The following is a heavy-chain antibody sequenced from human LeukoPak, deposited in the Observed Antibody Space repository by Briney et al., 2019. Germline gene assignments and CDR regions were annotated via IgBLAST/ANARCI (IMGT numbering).Heavy chain of an antibody. CDR2: ISSSSSTI. D-gene: IGHD1-26*01. Sequence: PGGSLRLSCAASGFTFSSYSMNWVRQAPGKGLEWVSYISSSSSTIYSADSVKGRFTISRDNAKNSLYPQMNSLRDEDTAVYYCARDLSGRVGATDYYYGMDVWGQGTTVTVSS. V-gene: IGHV3-48*02. J-gene: IGHJ6*02. CDR1: GFTFSSYS. CDR3: ARDLSGRVGATDYYYGMDV.